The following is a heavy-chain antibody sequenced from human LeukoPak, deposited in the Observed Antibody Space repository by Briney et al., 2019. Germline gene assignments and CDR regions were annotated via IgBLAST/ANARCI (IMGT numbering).Heavy chain of an antibody. CDR1: XXSIXXXSYY. CDR2: MYYSGST. J-gene: IGHJ4*02. V-gene: IGHV4-39*07. CDR3: XXXXXXGXXXXXDY. Sequence: SXXSIXXXSYYWGWVRQPPGRGLGWIGSMYYSGSTYYNPSRKSRVTISEETSKNQCSRKLSSVNAAARAVYSXXXXXXXGXXXXXDYWXXXXLVTVSS.